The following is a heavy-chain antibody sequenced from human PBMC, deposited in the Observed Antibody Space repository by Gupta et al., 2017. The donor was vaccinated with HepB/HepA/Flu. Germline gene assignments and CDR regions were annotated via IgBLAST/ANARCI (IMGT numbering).Heavy chain of an antibody. V-gene: IGHV3-43*02. D-gene: IGHD5-12*01. Sequence: EVDLVESGGGVAQSGGSLRLSCAVSGLSLDDYVFHWVRQVPGKGLEWVSLIGGPHNYLDDADAVKGRFTVSRDKTKGSLELLMKNPRTEDAGVYHCVKYKDSGYYYFDHWGRGTLVTVSS. CDR1: GLSLDDYV. CDR2: IGGPHNYL. CDR3: VKYKDSGYYYFDH. J-gene: IGHJ4*02.